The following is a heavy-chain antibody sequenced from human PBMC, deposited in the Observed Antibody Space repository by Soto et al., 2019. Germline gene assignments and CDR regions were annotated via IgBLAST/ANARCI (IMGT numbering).Heavy chain of an antibody. D-gene: IGHD3-10*01. CDR1: GGSISSYY. Sequence: SETLSLTCTVSGGSISSYYWSWIRQPPGKGLEWIGYIYHSGSTNYNPSLKSRVTISVDTSKNQFSLKLTSVTAADTAVYYCARGPRYYYGSGMIDYWGQGTLVTVSS. CDR2: IYHSGST. J-gene: IGHJ4*02. CDR3: ARGPRYYYGSGMIDY. V-gene: IGHV4-59*01.